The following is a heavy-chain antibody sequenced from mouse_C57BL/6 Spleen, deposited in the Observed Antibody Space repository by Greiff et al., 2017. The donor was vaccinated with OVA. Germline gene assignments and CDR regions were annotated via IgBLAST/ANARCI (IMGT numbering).Heavy chain of an antibody. Sequence: QVQLQQPGAELVKPGASVKLSCKASGYTFTSYGMHWVKQRPGRGLEWIGRIDPSSGGTKYNEKFKSKATLTVDKPSSTAYMQLSSLTSEDSAVYYCARWNSNYVGYYFDYWGQGTTLTVSS. CDR2: IDPSSGGT. D-gene: IGHD2-5*01. CDR3: ARWNSNYVGYYFDY. CDR1: GYTFTSYG. J-gene: IGHJ2*01. V-gene: IGHV1-72*01.